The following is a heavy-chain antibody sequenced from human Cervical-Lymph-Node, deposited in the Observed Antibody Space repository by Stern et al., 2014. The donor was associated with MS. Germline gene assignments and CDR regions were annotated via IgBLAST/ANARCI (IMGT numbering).Heavy chain of an antibody. Sequence: EVQLVESGGGLVHPGGSLRLSCVASGFSFGTSWMSWVRQPPRRGLAWVANIRQDGYDKFYVDSVKGRFTISRDNARNSLYLQMNSLTVADTAVYYCARDRRAFLDYWGQGTHVAVYS. CDR1: GFSFGTSW. CDR2: IRQDGYDK. CDR3: ARDRRAFLDY. J-gene: IGHJ4*02. V-gene: IGHV3-7*01. D-gene: IGHD2/OR15-2a*01.